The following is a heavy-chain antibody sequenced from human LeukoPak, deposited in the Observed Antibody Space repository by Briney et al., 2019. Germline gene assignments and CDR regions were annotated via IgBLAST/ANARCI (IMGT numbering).Heavy chain of an antibody. CDR3: ARGVRFLEWLLNY. CDR2: INHSGST. CDR1: GGSISSYY. D-gene: IGHD3-3*01. Sequence: SETLSFTCTVSGGSISSYYWSWIRQCQGKGLEWIGEINHSGSTNYNPSLKSRVTISVDTSKNQFSLKLSSVTAADTAVYYCARGVRFLEWLLNYWGQGTLVTVSS. J-gene: IGHJ4*02. V-gene: IGHV4-34*01.